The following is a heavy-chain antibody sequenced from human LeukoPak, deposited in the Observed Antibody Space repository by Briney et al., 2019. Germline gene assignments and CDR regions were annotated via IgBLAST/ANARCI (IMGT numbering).Heavy chain of an antibody. D-gene: IGHD3-16*01. V-gene: IGHV4-59*11. CDR2: IYYSGTT. J-gene: IGHJ4*02. CDR3: ARQTFTFGGLKILDS. Sequence: PSETLSLTCTVSGGSISGHFWSWIRQPPGKGLEGMGFIYYSGTTNYNPSLESRVTISLDTSKNQFSLKLSSVTAADAAIYYCARQTFTFGGLKILDSWGQGTLITVTS. CDR1: GGSISGHF.